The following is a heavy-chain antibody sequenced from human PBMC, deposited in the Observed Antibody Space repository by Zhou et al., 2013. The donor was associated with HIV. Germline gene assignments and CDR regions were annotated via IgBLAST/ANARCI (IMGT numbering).Heavy chain of an antibody. CDR2: SSAYNGQT. CDR1: GYTFTSFG. V-gene: IGHV1-18*01. D-gene: IGHD7-27*01. CDR3: VRDLGTEDYFVFYDY. Sequence: QVQLVQSGPEVKKPGASVKVSCKTSGYTFTSFGISWVRQAPGQGLEWMGWSSAYNGQTKYVQKFQGRVTMTTDTSTNTAYMELRSLRSDDTAVFYCVRDLGTEDYFVFYDYWAREPWSPSPQ. J-gene: IGHJ4*02.